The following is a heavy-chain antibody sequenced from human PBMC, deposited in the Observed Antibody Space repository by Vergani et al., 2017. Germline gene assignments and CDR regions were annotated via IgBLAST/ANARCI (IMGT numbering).Heavy chain of an antibody. D-gene: IGHD2-21*01. CDR2: IHNRGKT. V-gene: IGHV4-38-2*01. Sequence: QVRLEESGPGLVKPSETLSLTCSVSGYSIGRGFYWAWFRPSPEEGLQWLTSIHNRGKTYHNPSLKSRVSVSLDTSKNRFSLNLTSVTATDTAVYYCARSQGDYWYFDLWGPGSMVTVSS. J-gene: IGHJ2*01. CDR3: ARSQGDYWYFDL. CDR1: GYSIGRGFY.